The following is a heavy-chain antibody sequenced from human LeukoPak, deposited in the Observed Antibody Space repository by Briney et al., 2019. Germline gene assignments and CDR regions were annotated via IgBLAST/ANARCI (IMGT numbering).Heavy chain of an antibody. Sequence: GALRLSCAASGFTFSSYWMIWVRQAPGKGPGWVANIKQDGSKKSYVDSVKGRFTISRDNAKNSLYLQINSLRAEDTAVYYCARSRYGDYWGQGTLVTVSS. CDR2: IKQDGSKK. CDR1: GFTFSSYW. J-gene: IGHJ4*02. CDR3: ARSRYGDY. D-gene: IGHD3-16*01. V-gene: IGHV3-7*01.